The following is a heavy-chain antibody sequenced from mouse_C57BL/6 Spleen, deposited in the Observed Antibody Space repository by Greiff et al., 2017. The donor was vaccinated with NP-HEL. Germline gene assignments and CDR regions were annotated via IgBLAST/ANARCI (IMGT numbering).Heavy chain of an antibody. J-gene: IGHJ1*03. CDR2: IYPGNSDT. CDR1: GYTFTSYW. Sequence: EVQLQQSGPVLARPGASVKMSCKTSGYTFTSYWMHWVKQRPGQGLEWIGAIYPGNSDTSYNQKFKGKAKLTAVTSASTAYMELSSLTNEDSAVYYCIISGTGYWYFDVWGTGTTVTVSS. D-gene: IGHD4-1*01. V-gene: IGHV1-5*01. CDR3: IISGTGYWYFDV.